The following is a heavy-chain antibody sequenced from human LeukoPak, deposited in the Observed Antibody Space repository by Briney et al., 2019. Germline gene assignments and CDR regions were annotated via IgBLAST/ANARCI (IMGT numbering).Heavy chain of an antibody. CDR1: GFSISSGYY. CDR3: AREAERRIVN. D-gene: IGHD1-1*01. V-gene: IGHV4-38-2*02. J-gene: IGHJ4*02. CDR2: SHPSGTT. Sequence: PSETLSLTCVVSGFSISSGYYWGRIRQPPGRGLEWIVNSHPSGTTFYNSSLKSRVAMSIDTSKNQFSLKLVSVTAADTAVYHCAREAERRIVNWGQGTLVTVSS.